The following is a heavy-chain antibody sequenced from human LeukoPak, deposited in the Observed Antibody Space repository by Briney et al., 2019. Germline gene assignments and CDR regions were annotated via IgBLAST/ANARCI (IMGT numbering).Heavy chain of an antibody. CDR3: ARDRPDLSGTPSFFDS. Sequence: PSETLSLTGTVSGGSSTRGGYFWSWIRQPAGKGLEWIGHMDTIGIITYNPSLKSRVTISADTSKHQIPLRLSSVTAADTAVYYCARDRPDLSGTPSFFDSWGQGTLVPVAS. CDR2: MDTIGII. D-gene: IGHD1-7*01. J-gene: IGHJ4*02. V-gene: IGHV4-61*09. CDR1: GGSSTRGGYF.